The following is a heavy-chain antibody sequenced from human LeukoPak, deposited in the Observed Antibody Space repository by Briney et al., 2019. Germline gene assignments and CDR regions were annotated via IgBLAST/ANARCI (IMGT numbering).Heavy chain of an antibody. CDR3: ARDKGGSWGEKYYLDS. CDR2: IWYDGINE. Sequence: EPGGSLRLSCVASGFTFSNSGMHWVRQAPGKGLEWVALIWYDGINEYYADSVKGRFTISRDDSKNTLYLQMNSLGAEDTAVYYCARDKGGSWGEKYYLDSWGQGTLVTVSS. V-gene: IGHV3-33*01. D-gene: IGHD6-13*01. J-gene: IGHJ4*02. CDR1: GFTFSNSG.